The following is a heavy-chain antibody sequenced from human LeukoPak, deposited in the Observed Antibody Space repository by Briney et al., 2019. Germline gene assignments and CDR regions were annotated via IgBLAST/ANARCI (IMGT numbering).Heavy chain of an antibody. V-gene: IGHV1-24*01. CDR2: FEPEEGEHGET. J-gene: IGHJ3*02. D-gene: IGHD1-1*01. Sequence: ASVKVSCRVSGYSLSDLSIHWVRHVGGEGLEWMGGFEPEEGEHGETIFAQNLEDRLTLTEDTAADTAYMELASLTSEDTAVYYCATDRLEIYSFHIWGQGTMVTVSS. CDR3: ATDRLEIYSFHI. CDR1: GYSLSDLS.